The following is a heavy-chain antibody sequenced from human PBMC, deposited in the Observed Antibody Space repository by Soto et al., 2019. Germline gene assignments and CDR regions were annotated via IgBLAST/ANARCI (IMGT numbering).Heavy chain of an antibody. J-gene: IGHJ4*02. V-gene: IGHV3-30*18. D-gene: IGHD1-1*01. CDR1: GFTFSSFG. CDR3: AQEGVLTGWTDGDS. Sequence: QVQLVESGGGVVQPGTSLRLSCAASGFTFSSFGMHWVRQAPGRGLEWVGFTSYDGNEKHYGDSVKGRFTISRDNLKDTLFLQMDSLRAEDTAVYYCAQEGVLTGWTDGDSWGQGTLVTVS. CDR2: TSYDGNEK.